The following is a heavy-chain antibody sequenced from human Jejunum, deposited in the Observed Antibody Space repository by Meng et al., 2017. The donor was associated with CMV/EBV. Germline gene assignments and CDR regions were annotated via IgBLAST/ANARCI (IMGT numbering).Heavy chain of an antibody. V-gene: IGHV1-2*02. Sequence: TGYYMHWVRQAPGQGLEWMGWINPNSGGTTYAQKFQGRVTMTRDTSISTAYMELNRLRSDDTAVYYCARDQGDFWSGYYGNNWFDPWGQGTLVTVSS. CDR1: TGYY. J-gene: IGHJ5*02. CDR2: INPNSGGT. CDR3: ARDQGDFWSGYYGNNWFDP. D-gene: IGHD3-3*01.